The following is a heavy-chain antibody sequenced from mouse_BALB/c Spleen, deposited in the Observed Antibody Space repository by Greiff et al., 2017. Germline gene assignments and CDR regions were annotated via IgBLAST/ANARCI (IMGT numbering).Heavy chain of an antibody. CDR2: ISSGGST. D-gene: IGHD2-4*01. V-gene: IGHV5-6-5*01. J-gene: IGHJ4*01. CDR1: GFTFSSYA. Sequence: EVQGVESGGGLVKPGGSLKLSCAASGFTFSSYAMSWVRQTPEKRLEWVASISSGGSTYYPDSVKGRFTISRDNARNILYLQMSSLRSEDTAMYYCARIYYDSMDYWGQGTSVTVSS. CDR3: ARIYYDSMDY.